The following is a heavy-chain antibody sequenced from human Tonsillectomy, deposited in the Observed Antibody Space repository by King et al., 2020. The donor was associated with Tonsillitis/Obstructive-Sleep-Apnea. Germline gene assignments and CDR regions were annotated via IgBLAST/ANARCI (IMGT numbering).Heavy chain of an antibody. CDR3: AGEGEEHDAFDI. J-gene: IGHJ3*02. CDR1: GFTFSDYG. CDR2: IWYVGSNK. V-gene: IGHV3-33*01. D-gene: IGHD3-16*01. Sequence: VQLVESGGGVVQPGRSLRLSCAASGFTFSDYGMHWVRQAPGKGLEWVAVIWYVGSNKYSPDSMKGRFTISRDNSKNTLSLQMNSLRAEDTAVYYCAGEGEEHDAFDIWGQGTMVTVSS.